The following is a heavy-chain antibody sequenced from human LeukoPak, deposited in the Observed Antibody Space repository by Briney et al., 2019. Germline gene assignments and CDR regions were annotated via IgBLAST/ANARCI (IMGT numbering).Heavy chain of an antibody. CDR2: ISGSGDST. Sequence: GGSLRLSCAASGFTFSSYVMSWVRQAPGKGLEWASLISGSGDSTYYADSVKGRFTISRDNSKNSLYLQMNSLRAEDTALYYCASDDYDYVWGSYRRRDAFDIWGQGTMVTVSS. D-gene: IGHD3-16*02. V-gene: IGHV3-23*01. CDR3: ASDDYDYVWGSYRRRDAFDI. CDR1: GFTFSSYV. J-gene: IGHJ3*02.